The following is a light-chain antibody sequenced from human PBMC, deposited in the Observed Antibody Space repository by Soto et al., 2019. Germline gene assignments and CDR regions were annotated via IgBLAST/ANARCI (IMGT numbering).Light chain of an antibody. V-gene: IGKV1-5*03. CDR1: QSISSW. CDR3: RQYNSYSYT. CDR2: KGV. Sequence: DIEMTQSPSTLSSSVGDRVTITCRASQSISSWLAWYQQKPGKAPNLLIYKGVCIEREGTSSFIGSRSGTEFTLSISSLQPDDFATYYCRQYNSYSYTFGQGTKLEIK. J-gene: IGKJ2*01.